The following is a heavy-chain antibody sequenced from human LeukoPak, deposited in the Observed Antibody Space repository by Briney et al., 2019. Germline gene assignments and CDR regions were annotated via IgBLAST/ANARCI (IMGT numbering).Heavy chain of an antibody. CDR2: ISSSSSYI. CDR3: ARDLPYYDSSGCNDY. CDR1: GFTFSSYS. J-gene: IGHJ4*02. D-gene: IGHD3-22*01. V-gene: IGHV3-21*01. Sequence: GGSLRLSCAASGFTFSSYSMNWVRQAPGKGLEWVSSISSSSSYIYYADSVKGRFTISRDNAKNSLYLQMNSLRAEDTAVYYCARDLPYYDSSGCNDYWGQGTLVTVSS.